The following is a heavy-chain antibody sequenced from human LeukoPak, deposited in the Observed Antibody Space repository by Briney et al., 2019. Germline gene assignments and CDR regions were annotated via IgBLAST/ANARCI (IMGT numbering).Heavy chain of an antibody. CDR3: ARVGERGSYPGYYNWFDP. Sequence: SETLSLTCTVSGGSISSGDYYWSWIRQPPGKGLEWIGYIYYSGSTYYNPSLKSRVTISVDTSKNQFSLKLSSVTAADTAVYYCARVGERGSYPGYYNWFDPWGQGTLVTVSS. D-gene: IGHD1-26*01. CDR1: GGSISSGDYY. CDR2: IYYSGST. V-gene: IGHV4-30-4*01. J-gene: IGHJ5*02.